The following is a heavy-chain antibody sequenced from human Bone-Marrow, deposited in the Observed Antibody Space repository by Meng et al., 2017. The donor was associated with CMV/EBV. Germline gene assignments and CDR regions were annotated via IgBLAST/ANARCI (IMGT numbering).Heavy chain of an antibody. D-gene: IGHD3-16*02. CDR3: ARGRIMITFGGVIVPFDY. J-gene: IGHJ4*02. Sequence: SFSGYYWSWIRQPPGKGLKWIGEINHSGSTNYNPSLKSRVTISVDTSKNQFSLKLSSVTAADTAVYYCARGRIMITFGGVIVPFDYWGQGTLVTVSS. V-gene: IGHV4-34*01. CDR2: INHSGST. CDR1: SFSGYY.